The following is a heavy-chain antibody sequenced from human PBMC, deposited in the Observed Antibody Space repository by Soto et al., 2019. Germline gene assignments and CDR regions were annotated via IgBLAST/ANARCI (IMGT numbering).Heavy chain of an antibody. V-gene: IGHV4-39*01. Sequence: QLQLQESGPGLVKPSETLSLTCSVSGDSINSDKYYWGWIRQPPGKGLEWIGSIYYRVNTYYNPSIQTRVTISLDKTKSQFSLKLNSVTAADSSVYFCARLEGLATISYYFDFWGQGALVTVSS. CDR3: ARLEGLATISYYFDF. CDR1: GDSINSDKYY. D-gene: IGHD3-9*01. J-gene: IGHJ4*02. CDR2: IYYRVNT.